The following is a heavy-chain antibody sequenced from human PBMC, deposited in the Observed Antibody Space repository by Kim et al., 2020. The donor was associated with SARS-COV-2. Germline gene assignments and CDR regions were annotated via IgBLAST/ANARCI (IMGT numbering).Heavy chain of an antibody. D-gene: IGHD3-10*01. Sequence: GGSLRLSCAASGFTFSSYAMLWVRQAPGKGLEWVAVISFDGSNKYYGDSVKGRFTVSRDNSKNTLYLQMNSLRAEDTAVYYCARQGVRGPTYWFDPWGHGTLVTVPS. CDR3: ARQGVRGPTYWFDP. CDR1: GFTFSSYA. J-gene: IGHJ5*02. V-gene: IGHV3-30*04. CDR2: ISFDGSNK.